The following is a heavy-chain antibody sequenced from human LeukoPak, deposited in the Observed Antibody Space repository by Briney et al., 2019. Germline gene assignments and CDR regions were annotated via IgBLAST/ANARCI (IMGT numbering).Heavy chain of an antibody. J-gene: IGHJ3*02. CDR2: IIPIFGTA. Sequence: ASVKVSCKASEGTFSSYAISWVRQAPGQGLEWMGGIIPIFGTANYAQKFQGRVTITADESTSTAYMELSSLRSEDTAVYYCARSKGGSYTIPGAFDIWGQGTMVTVSS. CDR3: ARSKGGSYTIPGAFDI. CDR1: EGTFSSYA. D-gene: IGHD2-15*01. V-gene: IGHV1-69*13.